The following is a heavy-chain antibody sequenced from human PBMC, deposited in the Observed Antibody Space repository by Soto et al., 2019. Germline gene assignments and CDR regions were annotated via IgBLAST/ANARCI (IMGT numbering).Heavy chain of an antibody. CDR2: IYYSGST. J-gene: IGHJ6*03. D-gene: IGHD3-3*01. CDR3: ARHASAFTIFGVVAENYYYYYMDV. V-gene: IGHV4-59*08. CDR1: GGSISSYY. Sequence: SQTLSLTCTVSGGSISSYYWSWIRQPPGKGLEWIGYIYYSGSTNYNPSLKSRVTISVDTSKNQFSLKLSSVTAADTAVYYCARHASAFTIFGVVAENYYYYYMDVWGKGTTVTVSS.